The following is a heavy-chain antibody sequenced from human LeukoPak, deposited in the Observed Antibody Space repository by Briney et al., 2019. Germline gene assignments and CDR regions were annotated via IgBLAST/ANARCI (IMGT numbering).Heavy chain of an antibody. D-gene: IGHD2-8*01. CDR2: IKQDGSEK. Sequence: PGGSLRLSCAASGLTFSSYWMSWVRQAPGKGLEWVANIKQDGSEKYYVDSVKGRFTISRDNAKNSLYLQMNSLRAEDTAVYYCARDGPNIVLMVYALYYYYYGMDVWGQGTTVTVSS. CDR1: GLTFSSYW. CDR3: ARDGPNIVLMVYALYYYYYGMDV. J-gene: IGHJ6*02. V-gene: IGHV3-7*01.